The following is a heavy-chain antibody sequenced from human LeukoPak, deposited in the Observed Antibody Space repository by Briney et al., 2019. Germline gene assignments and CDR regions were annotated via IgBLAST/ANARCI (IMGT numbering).Heavy chain of an antibody. Sequence: SETLSLTCTVSGGSISSYYWSWIRQPPGKGLEWIGYIYYSGSTNYNPSLKSRVTISVDTSKNQFSLKLSFVTAADTAVYYCARVPVWFGELGGRNYYYYYGMDVWGQGTTVTVSS. V-gene: IGHV4-59*01. J-gene: IGHJ6*02. D-gene: IGHD3-10*01. CDR2: IYYSGST. CDR3: ARVPVWFGELGGRNYYYYYGMDV. CDR1: GGSISSYY.